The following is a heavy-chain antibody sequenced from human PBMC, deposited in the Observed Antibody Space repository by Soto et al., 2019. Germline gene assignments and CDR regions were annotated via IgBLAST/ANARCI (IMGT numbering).Heavy chain of an antibody. CDR1: GFTFSSYS. Sequence: EVQLVESGGGLVKPGGSLRLSCAASGFTFSSYSMNWVRQAPGKGLEWVSSISSSSSYIYYADSVKGRFTISRDNAKNSLYRQMKSLRAEDTAVYYWARDGGRRGGGYFDLWGRGTLVTVSS. J-gene: IGHJ2*01. CDR2: ISSSSSYI. D-gene: IGHD3-16*01. CDR3: ARDGGRRGGGYFDL. V-gene: IGHV3-21*01.